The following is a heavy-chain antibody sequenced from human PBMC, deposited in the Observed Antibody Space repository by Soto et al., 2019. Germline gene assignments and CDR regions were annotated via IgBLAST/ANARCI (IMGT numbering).Heavy chain of an antibody. J-gene: IGHJ4*02. CDR3: AREVQLWLGRVAYYFDY. D-gene: IGHD5-18*01. V-gene: IGHV1-69*01. CDR1: GGTFSSYA. CDR2: IIPIFGTA. Sequence: QVQLVQSGAEVKKPGSSVKVSCKASGGTFSSYAISWVRQAPGQGLEWMGGIIPIFGTANYAQKFQGRVTITADEFTSTAYMELSSLRSEDTAVYYCAREVQLWLGRVAYYFDYWGQGTLVTVSS.